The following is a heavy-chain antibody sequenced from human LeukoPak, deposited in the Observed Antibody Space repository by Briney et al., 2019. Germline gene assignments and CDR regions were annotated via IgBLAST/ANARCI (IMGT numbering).Heavy chain of an antibody. CDR3: ARDRVTSLWYYGMDV. CDR2: ISGYNGNT. V-gene: IGHV1-18*01. Sequence: ASVKVSCKASGYRFTSYGISWVRQAPGQGLEWMGWISGYNGNTNYAQKLQGRVTMTTDTSTSTAYMELRSLRSDDTAVYYCARDRVTSLWYYGMDVWGQGTTVTVSS. CDR1: GYRFTSYG. D-gene: IGHD5-18*01. J-gene: IGHJ6*02.